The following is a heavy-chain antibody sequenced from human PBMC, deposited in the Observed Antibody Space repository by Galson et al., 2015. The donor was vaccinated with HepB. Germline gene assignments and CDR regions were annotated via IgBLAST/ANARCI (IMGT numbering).Heavy chain of an antibody. J-gene: IGHJ2*01. D-gene: IGHD6-6*01. CDR2: IYSGGST. Sequence: SLRLSCAASGFTVSSNYMSWVRQAPGKGLEWVSVIYSGGSTYYADSVKGRFTISRDNSKNTLYLQMNSLRAEDTAVYYCARDKKTPRPSYWYFDLWGRGTLVTVSS. CDR3: ARDKKTPRPSYWYFDL. CDR1: GFTVSSNY. V-gene: IGHV3-66*01.